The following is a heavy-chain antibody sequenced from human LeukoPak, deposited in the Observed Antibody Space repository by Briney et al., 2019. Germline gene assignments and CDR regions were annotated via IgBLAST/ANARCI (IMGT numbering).Heavy chain of an antibody. CDR1: GFTVSSNY. V-gene: IGHV3-53*01. J-gene: IGHJ4*02. Sequence: GGSLRLSCAASGFTVSSNYMSWVRQAPGKGLEWVSVIYSGGSTYYADSVKGRFTISRDNSKNTLYLQMNSLRAEDTAVYYCAKYSMAAGVVIDYWGQGTLVTVSS. CDR2: IYSGGST. CDR3: AKYSMAAGVVIDY. D-gene: IGHD6-25*01.